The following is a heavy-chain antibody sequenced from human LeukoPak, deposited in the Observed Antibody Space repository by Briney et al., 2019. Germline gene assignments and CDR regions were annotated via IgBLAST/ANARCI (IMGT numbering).Heavy chain of an antibody. V-gene: IGHV1-2*02. CDR1: GYTFTGYY. J-gene: IGHJ3*02. D-gene: IGHD5-24*01. CDR2: INPSSGGT. CDR3: ATDGRDGYNSDAFDI. Sequence: ASVKVSCKASGYTFTGYYMHWVRQAPGQGLEWMGWINPSSGGTNYAQKFQGRVTMTRDTSISTAYMELSRLRSDDTAVYYCATDGRDGYNSDAFDIWGQGTMVTVSS.